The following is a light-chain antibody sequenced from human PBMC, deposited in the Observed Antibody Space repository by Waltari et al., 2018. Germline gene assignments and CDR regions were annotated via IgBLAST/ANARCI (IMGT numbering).Light chain of an antibody. V-gene: IGKV1-5*03. CDR1: QSISNY. CDR3: QQYNTYSS. J-gene: IGKJ2*03. Sequence: DIQMTHPPPTCLALVGAPIPITCRASQSISNYLAWYQQKPGKAPKLLIYKASSSGSGVPSRFSGSGSGTEFTLTISSLQPDDFATYYCQQYNTYSSFGQGTKLEIK. CDR2: KAS.